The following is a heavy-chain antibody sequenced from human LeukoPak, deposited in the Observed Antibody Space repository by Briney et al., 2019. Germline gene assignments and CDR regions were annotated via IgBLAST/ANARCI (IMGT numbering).Heavy chain of an antibody. Sequence: GGSLRLSCAASGFTFSTYSMNWVRQAPGKGLEWVSSITSSSSYIYYADSVKGRFTISRDNAKNTLYLQMNSLRAEDTAVYYCAKGGAAGTYWGQGTLVTVSS. J-gene: IGHJ4*02. D-gene: IGHD6-13*01. CDR3: AKGGAAGTY. CDR1: GFTFSTYS. CDR2: ITSSSSYI. V-gene: IGHV3-21*04.